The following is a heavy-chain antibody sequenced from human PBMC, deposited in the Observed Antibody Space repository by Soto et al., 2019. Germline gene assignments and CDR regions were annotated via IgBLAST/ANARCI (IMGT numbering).Heavy chain of an antibody. D-gene: IGHD6-6*01. V-gene: IGHV3-23*01. Sequence: GGSLRLSCAASGLTFSSYAMSWVHQAPGKGLEWVSAISGSGGSTYYADSVKGRFTISRDNSKNTLYLQMNSLRAEDTAVYYCAKSIAARPSTYSYMDVWGKGTTVTVSS. J-gene: IGHJ6*03. CDR2: ISGSGGST. CDR3: AKSIAARPSTYSYMDV. CDR1: GLTFSSYA.